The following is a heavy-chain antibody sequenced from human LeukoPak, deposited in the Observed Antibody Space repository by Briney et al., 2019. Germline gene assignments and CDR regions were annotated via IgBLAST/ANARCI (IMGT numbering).Heavy chain of an antibody. CDR1: GYTFTSYG. J-gene: IGHJ4*02. CDR2: ISAYNGNT. Sequence: ASVKVSCKASGYTFTSYGISWVRRAPGQGLEWMGWISAYNGNTNYAQKLQGRVTMTTDTSTSTAYMELRSLRSDGTAVYYCARGVSYYGSGSYEDYWGQGTLVTVSS. D-gene: IGHD3-10*01. V-gene: IGHV1-18*04. CDR3: ARGVSYYGSGSYEDY.